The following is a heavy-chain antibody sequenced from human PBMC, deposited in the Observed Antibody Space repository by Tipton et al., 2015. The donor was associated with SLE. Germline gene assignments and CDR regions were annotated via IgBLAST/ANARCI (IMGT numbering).Heavy chain of an antibody. D-gene: IGHD1-14*01. CDR1: GGSISSHY. V-gene: IGHV4-59*11. J-gene: IGHJ4*02. CDR2: IYYSGST. CDR3: ARDPEGLDYFDY. Sequence: TLSLTCTVSGGSISSHYWSWIRQPPGKGLEWIGYIYYSGSTNYNPSLKSRVTISVDTSKNQFSLKLSSVTAADTAVYFCARDPEGLDYFDYWGQGTLVTVSS.